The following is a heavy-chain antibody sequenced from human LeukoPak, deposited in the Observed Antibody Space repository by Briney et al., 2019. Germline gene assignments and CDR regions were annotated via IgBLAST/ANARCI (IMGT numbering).Heavy chain of an antibody. J-gene: IGHJ6*02. D-gene: IGHD6-13*01. Sequence: GASVKVSCKASGYTFTGYYMHWVRQAPGQGREWMGWINPNSGGTNYAQKFQGRVTMTRDTSISTAYMELRRLRSDDTAVYYCARGESQQQLVRLFNYYYYGMDVWGQGTTVTVSS. V-gene: IGHV1-2*02. CDR2: INPNSGGT. CDR1: GYTFTGYY. CDR3: ARGESQQQLVRLFNYYYYGMDV.